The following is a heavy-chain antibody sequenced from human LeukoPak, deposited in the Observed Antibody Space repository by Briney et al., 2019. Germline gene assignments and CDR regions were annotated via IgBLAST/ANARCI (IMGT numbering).Heavy chain of an antibody. CDR2: IIPIFGTA. D-gene: IGHD3-22*01. Sequence: SVKVSCKASGGTFSSYAISWVRQAPGQGLEWMGGIIPIFGTANYAQKFQGRVTITADESTSTAYMELGSLRSEDTAVYYCARVDSSGYPFDYWGQGTLVTVSS. CDR3: ARVDSSGYPFDY. J-gene: IGHJ4*02. CDR1: GGTFSSYA. V-gene: IGHV1-69*13.